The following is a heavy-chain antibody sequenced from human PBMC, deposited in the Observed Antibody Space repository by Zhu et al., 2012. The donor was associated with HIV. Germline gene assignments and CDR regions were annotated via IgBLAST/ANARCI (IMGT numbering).Heavy chain of an antibody. CDR3: ARAGRRRLLXRDNSLDV. CDR1: SGSISKYY. D-gene: IGHD5-24*01. CDR2: IYYNGNT. J-gene: IGHJ3*01. Sequence: QVHLHESGPGLVKPSETLSLTCNISSGSISKYYWTWIRQPPGKGLEWIGYIYYNGNTSYKPSLKGRVTISLDTSKSQFSLKLTSVTAADTAIYFCARAGRRRLLXRDNSLDVWGPGXWSTVSS. V-gene: IGHV4-59*13.